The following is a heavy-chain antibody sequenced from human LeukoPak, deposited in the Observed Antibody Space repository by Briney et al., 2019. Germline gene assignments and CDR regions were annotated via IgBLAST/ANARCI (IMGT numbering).Heavy chain of an antibody. CDR2: ISGSGGNT. CDR1: GFTFSGYA. V-gene: IGHV3-23*01. D-gene: IGHD2-8*01. CDR3: AKNLDFIVLMVYAPSFDY. Sequence: TGGSLRLSCAASGFTFSGYAMTWVRQAPGKGLEWVSSISGSGGNTYYADSVKGRFTISRDNSKNTLYVQMNSLRVEDTAVYYCAKNLDFIVLMVYAPSFDYWGQGTLVTVSS. J-gene: IGHJ4*02.